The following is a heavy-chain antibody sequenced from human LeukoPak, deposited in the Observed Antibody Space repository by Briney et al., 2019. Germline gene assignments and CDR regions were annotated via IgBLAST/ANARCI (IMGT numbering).Heavy chain of an antibody. D-gene: IGHD6-13*01. CDR3: ARGPKYSSSWYRRNWFDP. J-gene: IGHJ5*02. Sequence: IPSETLSLTCTVSGGSIRSSYYYWGWIRQPPGKGLEWIGEINHSGSTNYNPSLKSRVTISVDTSKNQFSLKLSSVTAADTAVYYCARGPKYSSSWYRRNWFDPWGQGTLVTVSS. V-gene: IGHV4-39*07. CDR2: INHSGST. CDR1: GGSIRSSYYY.